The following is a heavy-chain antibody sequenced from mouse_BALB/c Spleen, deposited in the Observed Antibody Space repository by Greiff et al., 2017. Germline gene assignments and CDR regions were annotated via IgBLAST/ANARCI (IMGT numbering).Heavy chain of an antibody. CDR1: GFNIKDTY. D-gene: IGHD1-2*01. CDR2: IDPANGNT. V-gene: IGHV14-3*02. CDR3: ARITAASAWFAY. J-gene: IGHJ3*01. Sequence: VQLQQSGAELVKPGASVKLSCTASGFNIKDTYMHWVKQRPEQGLEWIGRIDPANGNTKYDPKFQGKATITADTSSNTAYLQLSSLTSEDTAVYYCARITAASAWFAYWGQGTLVTVSA.